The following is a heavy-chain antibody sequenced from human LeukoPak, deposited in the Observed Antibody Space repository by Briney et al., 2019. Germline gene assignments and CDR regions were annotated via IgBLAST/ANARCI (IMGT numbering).Heavy chain of an antibody. Sequence: PSETLSLTCTVSGSSISSYDWSWIRQPPGKGLEWIGYIYYSGSTNYNPSLKSRVTISVDTSKNQFSLKLSSVTAADTAVYYCARDYSGYSSGWFDPWGQGTLVTVSS. J-gene: IGHJ5*02. CDR1: GSSISSYD. CDR2: IYYSGST. D-gene: IGHD6-19*01. V-gene: IGHV4-59*01. CDR3: ARDYSGYSSGWFDP.